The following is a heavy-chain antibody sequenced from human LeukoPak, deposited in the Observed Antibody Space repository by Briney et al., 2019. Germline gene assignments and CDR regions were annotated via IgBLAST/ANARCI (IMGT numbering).Heavy chain of an antibody. V-gene: IGHV3-30*04. D-gene: IGHD1-1*01. CDR1: GFTFSCYA. J-gene: IGHJ4*02. Sequence: GGSLRLSRAASGFTFSCYAMHWVRQAPGKGLEWVAVISYDGSNKYYADSVKGRFTISRDNSKNTLYLQMNSMRGEDTAVYNCASVASDVTTPFFDYWGQGTLVTVSS. CDR3: ASVASDVTTPFFDY. CDR2: ISYDGSNK.